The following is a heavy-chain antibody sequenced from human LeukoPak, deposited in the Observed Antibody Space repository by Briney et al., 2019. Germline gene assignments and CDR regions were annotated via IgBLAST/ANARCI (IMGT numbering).Heavy chain of an antibody. CDR2: IYTSGST. J-gene: IGHJ4*02. CDR1: GGSISSYY. CDR3: ARGGWFGEFLDY. Sequence: SETLSLTCTVSGGSISSYYWSWIRQPAGKGLEWIGRIYTSGSTNYNPSPKSRVTMSVDTSKNHFSLKLSSVSAADTAVYYCARGGWFGEFLDYWGQGTLVTVSS. D-gene: IGHD3-10*01. V-gene: IGHV4-4*07.